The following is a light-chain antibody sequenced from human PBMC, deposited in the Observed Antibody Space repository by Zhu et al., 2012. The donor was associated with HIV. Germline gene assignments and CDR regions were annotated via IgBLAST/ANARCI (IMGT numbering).Light chain of an antibody. CDR3: QQYDNWPLT. Sequence: EIVLTQSPGTLSLSPGERATLSCRASQSISSTYLAWYQQKPGQAPRLLISGASTRASDIPGRFSGSGSETEFTLTISSLQSEDFAVYYCQQYDNWPLTFGGGTKVEI. CDR1: QSISSTY. CDR2: GAS. V-gene: IGKV3-15*01. J-gene: IGKJ4*01.